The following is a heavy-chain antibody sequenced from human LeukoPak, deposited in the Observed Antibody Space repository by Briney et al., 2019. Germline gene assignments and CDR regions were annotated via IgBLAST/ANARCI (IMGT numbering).Heavy chain of an antibody. Sequence: GGSLRLSCAGSGFTFGGYGMHWFRQTPGKGLEWVAVIAYDGSRASYADSVKGRFTISRDNSKNTMSVQMDDLRAEDTAVYYCTRYNNDHFDYWGQGTLVTVSS. CDR1: GFTFGGYG. CDR3: TRYNNDHFDY. J-gene: IGHJ4*02. CDR2: IAYDGSRA. V-gene: IGHV3-33*01. D-gene: IGHD1-14*01.